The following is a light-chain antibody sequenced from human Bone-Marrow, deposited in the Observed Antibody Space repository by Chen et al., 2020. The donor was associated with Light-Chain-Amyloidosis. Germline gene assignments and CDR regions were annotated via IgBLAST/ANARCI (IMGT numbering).Light chain of an antibody. CDR3: QQYDTYPLT. CDR2: AAS. V-gene: IGKV1D-16*01. CDR1: HDIGNW. Sequence: IEVTQSPSSLSASVGDIVTITCRASHDIGNWLAWYQLKPGSAPKSLIYAASSLHIGVPPRFSASGSGTDFTLTITSLRPEDSATYYCQQYDTYPLTFGGGTQVEIK. J-gene: IGKJ4*01.